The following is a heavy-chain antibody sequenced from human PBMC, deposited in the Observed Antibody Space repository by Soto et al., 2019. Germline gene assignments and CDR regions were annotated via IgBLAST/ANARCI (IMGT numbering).Heavy chain of an antibody. Sequence: QVQLVQSGAEVKKPGSSVKVSCKASGGTFSTYTITWVRQAPGQGLEWMGRIIPIIGIINYAQKFQGRVTITADXXXGXXYMELTRLSSDDTAVYYCAGEPDSHYNDSHASSYPWGQGTLVTVSS. V-gene: IGHV1-69*08. CDR3: AGEPDSHYNDSHASSYP. J-gene: IGHJ5*02. CDR1: GGTFSTYT. CDR2: IIPIIGII. D-gene: IGHD3-22*01.